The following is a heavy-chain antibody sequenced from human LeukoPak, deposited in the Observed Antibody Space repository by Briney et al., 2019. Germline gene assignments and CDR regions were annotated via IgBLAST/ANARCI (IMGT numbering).Heavy chain of an antibody. CDR2: ISYDGSNK. V-gene: IGHV3-30*04. J-gene: IGHJ4*02. CDR3: ARGRFYDILTGYNDY. Sequence: PGGSLRLSCAASGFTFSSYAMHWVRQAPGKGLEWVAVISYDGSNKYYADSVKGRFTISRDNSKNTLYLQMNSLRAEDTAVYYCARGRFYDILTGYNDYWGQGTLVNVSS. D-gene: IGHD3-9*01. CDR1: GFTFSSYA.